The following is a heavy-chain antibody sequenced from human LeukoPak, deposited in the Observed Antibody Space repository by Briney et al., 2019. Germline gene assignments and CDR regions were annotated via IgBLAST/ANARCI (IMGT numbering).Heavy chain of an antibody. V-gene: IGHV4-34*01. J-gene: IGHJ3*02. D-gene: IGHD4-17*01. CDR3: ARHGAPPNYGDRDAFDI. CDR1: GGSFSGYY. CDR2: IYYSGST. Sequence: SETLSLTCAVYGGSFSGYYWSWIRQPPGKGLEWIGSIYYSGSTYYNPSLKSRVTISVDTSKNQFSLKLSSVTAADTAVYYCARHGAPPNYGDRDAFDIWGQGTMVTVSS.